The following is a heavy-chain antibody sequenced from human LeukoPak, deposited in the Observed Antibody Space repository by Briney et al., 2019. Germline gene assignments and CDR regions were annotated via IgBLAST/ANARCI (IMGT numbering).Heavy chain of an antibody. CDR2: ISWNSGSI. D-gene: IGHD3-10*01. CDR3: ARDGYYGSGSYYPPYYYYGMDV. V-gene: IGHV3-9*01. CDR1: GFTFDDYA. Sequence: GGSLRLSCAASGFTFDDYAMHWVRQAPRKGLEWVSGISWNSGSIGYADSVKGRFTISRDNAKNTLYLQMNSLRAEDTAVYYCARDGYYGSGSYYPPYYYYGMDVWGQGTTVTVSS. J-gene: IGHJ6*02.